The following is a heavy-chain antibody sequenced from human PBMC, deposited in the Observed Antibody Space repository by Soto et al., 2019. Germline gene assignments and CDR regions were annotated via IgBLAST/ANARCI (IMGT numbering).Heavy chain of an antibody. CDR2: INPSGGST. CDR3: ARDRGQVDCSGGSCYLVGPDYGMEV. J-gene: IGHJ6*02. CDR1: GYTFTSYY. V-gene: IGHV1-46*01. Sequence: ASVKVSCKASGYTFTSYYMHWVRQAPGQGLEWMGIINPSGGSTSYAQKFQGRVTMTRDTSTSTVYMELSSLRSEDTAVYYCARDRGQVDCSGGSCYLVGPDYGMEVWGQGTTVTVSS. D-gene: IGHD2-15*01.